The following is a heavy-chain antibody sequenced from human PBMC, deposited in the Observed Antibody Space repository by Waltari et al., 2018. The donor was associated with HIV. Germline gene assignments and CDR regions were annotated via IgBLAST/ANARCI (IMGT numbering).Heavy chain of an antibody. D-gene: IGHD6-19*01. Sequence: QVQLQESGPGLVKPSGTLSLTCAVSGGSISSSNWWSWVRQPPGKGLEWIGESYHSGSTNYNPSLKSRVTISVDKSKNQFSLKLSSVTAADTAVYYCARCIAVAGRPVYLDYWGQGTLVTVSS. CDR3: ARCIAVAGRPVYLDY. CDR1: GGSISSSNW. CDR2: SYHSGST. J-gene: IGHJ4*02. V-gene: IGHV4-4*02.